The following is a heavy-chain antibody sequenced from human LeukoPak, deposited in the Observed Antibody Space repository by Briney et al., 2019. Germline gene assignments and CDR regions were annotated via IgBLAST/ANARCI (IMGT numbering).Heavy chain of an antibody. D-gene: IGHD3-9*01. CDR3: ARRYDILTEDWFDP. CDR1: GGSFSGYY. V-gene: IGHV4-34*01. J-gene: IGHJ5*02. Sequence: SETLSLTRAVYGGSFSGYYWSWIRQPPGKGLEWIGEINHSGSTNYNPSLKSRVTISVDTSKNQFSLKLSSVTAADTAVYYCARRYDILTEDWFDPWGQGTLVTVSS. CDR2: INHSGST.